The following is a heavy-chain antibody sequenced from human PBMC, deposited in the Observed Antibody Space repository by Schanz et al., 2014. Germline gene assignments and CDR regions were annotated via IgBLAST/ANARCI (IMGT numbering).Heavy chain of an antibody. CDR2: VSRSTPDI. CDR3: ARNRGSGGQNWYFDL. J-gene: IGHJ2*01. V-gene: IGHV3-48*04. D-gene: IGHD1-26*01. CDR1: GFTFSSYA. Sequence: EVQLVESGGGLVQPGGSLRLSCAASGFTFSSYAMSWVRQAPGKGLEWVSYVSRSTPDIYYADSVKGRFTISRDNTKNSLFLQLNSLRADDTAVYYCARNRGSGGQNWYFDLWGRGTLGTVSS.